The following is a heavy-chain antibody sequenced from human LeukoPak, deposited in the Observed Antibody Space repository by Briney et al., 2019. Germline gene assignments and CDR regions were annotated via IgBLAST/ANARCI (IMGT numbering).Heavy chain of an antibody. CDR3: ARDRVGGNRRDDSSI. J-gene: IGHJ3*02. Sequence: SETLSLTCAVHGGPLYGYVWMWIRQPPGKGLEWIGEIHDSGTTYYSPSVRSRVTISIDTSKNQFSLNLSSVTAADTAVYYCARDRVGGNRRDDSSIWAQGTMVTVSS. CDR2: IHDSGTT. D-gene: IGHD3-16*01. CDR1: GGPLYGYV. V-gene: IGHV4-34*01.